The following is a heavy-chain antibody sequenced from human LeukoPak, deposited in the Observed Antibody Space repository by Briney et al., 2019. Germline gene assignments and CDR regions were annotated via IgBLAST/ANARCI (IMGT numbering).Heavy chain of an antibody. Sequence: SVKVSCKASGGTFSGYAISWVRQAPGQGLEWMGGIIPIFGTADYAQKFQGRVTITADESTSTAYMELSSLRSEDTAVYYCSRGAPTIAMTCTGLDYWGQGTLVAVSS. CDR1: GGTFSGYA. J-gene: IGHJ4*02. CDR2: IIPIFGTA. CDR3: SRGAPTIAMTCTGLDY. D-gene: IGHD6-19*01. V-gene: IGHV1-69*13.